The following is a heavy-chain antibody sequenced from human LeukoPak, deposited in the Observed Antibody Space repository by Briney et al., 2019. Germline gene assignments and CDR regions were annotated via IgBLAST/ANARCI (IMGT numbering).Heavy chain of an antibody. CDR3: AKSNGYGLLDI. D-gene: IGHD3-10*01. CDR1: GGSISASNYY. Sequence: PSETLSLTCTVSGGSISASNYYWGWIRQPPGKGLEWIGNIFYSGSTYYGPSLRSRVTISLDTSRNQFSLKLSSVTAADTSVYYSAKSNGYGLLDIWGQGTMVTVSS. J-gene: IGHJ3*02. CDR2: IFYSGST. V-gene: IGHV4-39*07.